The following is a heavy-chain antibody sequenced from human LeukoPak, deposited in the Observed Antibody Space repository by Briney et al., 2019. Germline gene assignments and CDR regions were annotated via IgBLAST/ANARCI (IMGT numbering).Heavy chain of an antibody. V-gene: IGHV3-48*01. CDR1: GFTFSSYR. CDR2: ISSSSGTI. D-gene: IGHD6-13*01. Sequence: PGGSLRLSCAASGFTFSSYRMNWVRQAPGKGLEWVSYISSSSGTIYYADSVKGRFTISRDNAKNSLYLQMNSLRAEDTAVYYCARYRYSSSWYFDYWGQGTLVTVSS. CDR3: ARYRYSSSWYFDY. J-gene: IGHJ4*02.